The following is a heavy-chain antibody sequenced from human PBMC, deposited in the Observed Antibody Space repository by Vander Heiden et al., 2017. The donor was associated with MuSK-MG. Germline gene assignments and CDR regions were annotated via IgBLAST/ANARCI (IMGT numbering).Heavy chain of an antibody. CDR2: ILPGDTDT. J-gene: IGHJ3*02. Sequence: QLVPSGAAVHQPGESLTSSCKVSRSSFTTHGNGWGRQMPGKGREWMGIILPGDTDTRYSPSFQGQVTISADKSSSTAYLQWSSRKAADTAMYYCARRGGIAVAGTVDAFDIWGQGTMVTVSS. D-gene: IGHD6-19*01. CDR1: RSSFTTHG. CDR3: ARRGGIAVAGTVDAFDI. V-gene: IGHV5-51*03.